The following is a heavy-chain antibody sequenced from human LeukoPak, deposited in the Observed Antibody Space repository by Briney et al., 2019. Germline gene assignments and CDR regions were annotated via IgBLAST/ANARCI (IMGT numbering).Heavy chain of an antibody. D-gene: IGHD5-24*01. CDR1: GYSISSGYY. J-gene: IGHJ3*02. V-gene: IGHV4-61*01. CDR2: IYYSGST. CDR3: ATRTETDAFDI. Sequence: SETLSLTCTVSGYSISSGYYWSWIRQPPGKGLEWIGYIYYSGSTNYNPSLKSRVTISVDTSKNQFSLKLSSVTAADTAVYYCATRTETDAFDIWGQGTMVTVSS.